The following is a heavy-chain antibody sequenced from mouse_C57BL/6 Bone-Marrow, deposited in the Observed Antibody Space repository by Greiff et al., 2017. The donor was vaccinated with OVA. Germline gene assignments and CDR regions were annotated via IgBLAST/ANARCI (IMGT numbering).Heavy chain of an antibody. J-gene: IGHJ1*03. CDR1: GYTFTTYP. D-gene: IGHD2-10*01. CDR2: FHPYNDDT. CDR3: ARGLPFPYWYFDV. Sequence: VKLMESGAELVKPGASVKMSCKASGYTFTTYPIEWMKQNHGKSLEWIGNFHPYNDDTKYNEKFKGKATLTVEKSSSTVYLELSRLTSDDSAVYYCARGLPFPYWYFDVWGTGTTVTVSS. V-gene: IGHV1-47*01.